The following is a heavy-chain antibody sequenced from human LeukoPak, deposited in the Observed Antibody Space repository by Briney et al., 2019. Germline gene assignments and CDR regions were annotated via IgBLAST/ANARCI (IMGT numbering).Heavy chain of an antibody. CDR1: GYTFTGYY. CDR3: ARSEMADY. V-gene: IGHV1-2*02. J-gene: IGHJ4*02. CDR2: INPDSGAT. D-gene: IGHD1-14*01. Sequence: GASVKVSCKASGYTFTGYYMHWVRQAPGQGLEWMGWINPDSGATNYAQRFQGRVTMTRDTSISTAYVELSRLRSDDTALYYCARSEMADYWGQGTLVTVSS.